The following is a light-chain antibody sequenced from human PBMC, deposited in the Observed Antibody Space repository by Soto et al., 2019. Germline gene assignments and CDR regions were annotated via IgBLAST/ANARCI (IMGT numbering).Light chain of an antibody. CDR1: QSVSSTY. Sequence: ERVMTQSPATLSVSPGDRATLSCRASQSVSSTYLAWYQQRPGQAPRLLIYSSSSRASGIPDRFSGSGSGTDFTLTISRLEPEDFAVYYCQQYRTSPPTWTFGQGTKVDIK. CDR2: SSS. J-gene: IGKJ1*01. CDR3: QQYRTSPPTWT. V-gene: IGKV3-20*01.